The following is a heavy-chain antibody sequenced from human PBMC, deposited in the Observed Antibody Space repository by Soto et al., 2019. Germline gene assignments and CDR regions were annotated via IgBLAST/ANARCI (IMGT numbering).Heavy chain of an antibody. Sequence: QRQLVESGGGVVQPGRSLRLSCAASGFSFSHYAMHWVRQPPGKGLEWVALISYDGDNQYFTDSVRGRFTISRDNSKTTGYLEMNSLRLDDTATYYCVSPHSDSSNAFDLWGQGTLVNVSS. CDR3: VSPHSDSSNAFDL. D-gene: IGHD3-22*01. J-gene: IGHJ5*02. CDR1: GFSFSHYA. CDR2: ISYDGDNQ. V-gene: IGHV3-30-3*01.